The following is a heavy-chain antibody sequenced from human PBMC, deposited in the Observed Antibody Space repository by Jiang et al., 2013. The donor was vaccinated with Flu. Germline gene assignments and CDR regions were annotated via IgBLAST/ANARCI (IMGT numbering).Heavy chain of an antibody. CDR2: IGTAGDP. CDR1: GFTFSSFD. V-gene: IGHV3-13*05. Sequence: VQLLESGGGLVQPGGSLRLACTASGFTFSSFDMHWVRQSTEKGLEWVSIIGTAGDPSYPDSVKGRFTISRENAKNSLYLQMNSLRAGDTAVYYCVRGYCSAGTCSGNYYGMDVWGQ. J-gene: IGHJ6*02. D-gene: IGHD2-15*01. CDR3: VRGYCSAGTCSGNYYGMDV.